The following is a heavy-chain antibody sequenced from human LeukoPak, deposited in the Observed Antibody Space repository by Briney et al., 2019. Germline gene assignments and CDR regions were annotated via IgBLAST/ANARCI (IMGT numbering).Heavy chain of an antibody. CDR1: GGTFSSYA. CDR2: IIPIFGTA. CDR3: ARESPIGGFDY. V-gene: IGHV1-69*05. D-gene: IGHD2-15*01. Sequence: GASVKVSFKASGGTFSSYAISWVRQAPGQGLEWMGRIIPIFGTANYAQKFQGRVTITTDESTSTAYMELSSQRSEDTAVYYCARESPIGGFDYWGQGTLVTVAS. J-gene: IGHJ4*02.